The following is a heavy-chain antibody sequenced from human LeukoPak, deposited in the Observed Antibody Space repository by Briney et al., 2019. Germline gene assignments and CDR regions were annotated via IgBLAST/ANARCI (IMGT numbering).Heavy chain of an antibody. CDR1: GFTFSSYA. CDR3: ATQQYYDFWSGYSNYYGMDV. J-gene: IGHJ6*02. D-gene: IGHD3-3*01. V-gene: IGHV3-30-3*01. CDR2: ISYDGSNK. Sequence: GGSLRLSCAASGFTFSSYAMHWVRQAPGKGLEWVAVISYDGSNKYYADSVKGRFTISSDNSKNTLYLQMNSLRAEDTAVYYCATQQYYDFWSGYSNYYGMDVWGQGTTVTVSS.